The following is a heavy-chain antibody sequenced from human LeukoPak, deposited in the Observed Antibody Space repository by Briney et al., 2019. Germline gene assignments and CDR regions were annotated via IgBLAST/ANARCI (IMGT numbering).Heavy chain of an antibody. J-gene: IGHJ3*02. CDR2: INHSGST. V-gene: IGHV4-34*01. CDR3: ARERVSWYRSNAFDI. Sequence: PSETLSLTCAVYGGSFSGYYWSWIRQPPGKGLEWVGEINHSGSTNYNPSLKSRVTISVDTSKNQFSLKLSSVTAADTAVYYCARERVSWYRSNAFDIWGQGTMVTVSS. CDR1: GGSFSGYY. D-gene: IGHD6-13*01.